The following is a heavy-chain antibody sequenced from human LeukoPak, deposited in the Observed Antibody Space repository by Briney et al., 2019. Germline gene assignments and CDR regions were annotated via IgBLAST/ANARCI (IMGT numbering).Heavy chain of an antibody. CDR2: IYYSGST. CDR3: AMYDSFFDY. CDR1: GGSISSYY. Sequence: SETLSLTCTGSGGSISSYYWSWIRQPPGKGLEWIGYIYYSGSTNYNPSLKSRVTISLDTSKKQFFLRLSSVTAADTAIYYCAMYDSFFDYCGQGTLVTVSS. V-gene: IGHV4-59*08. D-gene: IGHD1-1*01. J-gene: IGHJ4*02.